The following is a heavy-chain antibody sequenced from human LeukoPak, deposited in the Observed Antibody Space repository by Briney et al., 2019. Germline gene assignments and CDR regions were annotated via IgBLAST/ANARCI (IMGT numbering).Heavy chain of an antibody. J-gene: IGHJ4*02. CDR1: GFTFSSYW. V-gene: IGHV3-74*01. Sequence: GGSLRLSCAASGFTFSSYWMHWVRQAPGKGLVWVSRINSDGSSTSYADSVKGRFTISRDNAKNTLYLQMNSLRVDDTAVYYCLNGAYDYLEVGYFDYWGQGTLVTVSS. CDR3: LNGAYDYLEVGYFDY. CDR2: INSDGSST. D-gene: IGHD3-16*01.